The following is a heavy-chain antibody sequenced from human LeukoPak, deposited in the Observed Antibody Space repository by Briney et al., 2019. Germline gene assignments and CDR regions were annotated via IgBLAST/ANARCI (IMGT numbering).Heavy chain of an antibody. CDR2: ISSSSSYI. Sequence: GGSLRLSCAASGFTLSSYSMNWVRQAPGKGLEWVSSISSSSSYIYYADSVKGRFTISRDNAKNSLYLQMNSLRDGDTAVYHCARKGYGDYLYYFDYWGQGTLVTVSS. J-gene: IGHJ4*02. CDR3: ARKGYGDYLYYFDY. CDR1: GFTLSSYS. D-gene: IGHD4-17*01. V-gene: IGHV3-21*01.